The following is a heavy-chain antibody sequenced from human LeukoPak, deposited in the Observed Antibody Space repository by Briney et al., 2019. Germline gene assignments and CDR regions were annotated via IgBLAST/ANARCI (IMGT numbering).Heavy chain of an antibody. CDR2: ISGRGANR. CDR3: AKDSHWILFDD. D-gene: IGHD2-2*03. V-gene: IGHV3-23*01. CDR1: GFTFSGYG. Sequence: GGSLRLSCAASGFTFSGYGMNWLRQAPAKRLEYVSAISGRGANRYYADSVKGRFTISRDNSKNTLYLQMNSLRDEDTAVYYCAKDSHWILFDDWGQGTLVTVSS. J-gene: IGHJ4*02.